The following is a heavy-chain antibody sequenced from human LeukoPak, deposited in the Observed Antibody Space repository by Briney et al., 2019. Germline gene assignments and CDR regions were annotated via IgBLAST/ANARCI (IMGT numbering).Heavy chain of an antibody. CDR2: INPSGGST. J-gene: IGHJ3*02. V-gene: IGHV1-46*01. D-gene: IGHD2-2*01. CDR1: GYTFTNYY. CDR3: ARSEVAGGRDIVVVPAAIGI. Sequence: ASVKVSCKASGYTFTNYYMYWVRQAPGQGLEWMGIINPSGGSTSYAQKFQGRVTMTTDTSTSTAYMELRSLRSDDTAVYYCARSEVAGGRDIVVVPAAIGIWGQGTMVTVSS.